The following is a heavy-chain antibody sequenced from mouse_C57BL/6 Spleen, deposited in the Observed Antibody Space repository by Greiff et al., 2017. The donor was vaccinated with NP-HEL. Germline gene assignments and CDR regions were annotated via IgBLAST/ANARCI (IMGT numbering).Heavy chain of an antibody. CDR1: GFSLTSYG. CDR2: IWGVGST. V-gene: IGHV2-6*01. J-gene: IGHJ4*01. D-gene: IGHD2-3*01. Sequence: VQLMESGPGLVAPSQSLSITCTVSGFSLTSYGVDWVRQSPGKGLEWLGVIWGVGSTNYNSALKSRLSISKDNSKSQVFLKMNSLQTDDTAMYYCASPIYDGYRYYAMDYWGQGTSVTVSS. CDR3: ASPIYDGYRYYAMDY.